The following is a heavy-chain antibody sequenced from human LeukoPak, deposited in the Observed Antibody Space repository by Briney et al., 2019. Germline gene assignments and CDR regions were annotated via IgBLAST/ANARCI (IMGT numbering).Heavy chain of an antibody. CDR1: GGTFSSYA. Sequence: SVKVSCKASGGTFSSYAISWVRQAPGQGLEWMGRIIPILGIANYAQKFQGRVTITADKSTSTAYMELSSLRSEDTAVYYCARGGWFGELLPFDYWGQGTLVTVSS. J-gene: IGHJ4*02. V-gene: IGHV1-69*04. D-gene: IGHD3-10*01. CDR2: IIPILGIA. CDR3: ARGGWFGELLPFDY.